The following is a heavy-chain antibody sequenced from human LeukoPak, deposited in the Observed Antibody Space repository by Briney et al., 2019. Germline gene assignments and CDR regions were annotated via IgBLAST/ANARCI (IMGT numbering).Heavy chain of an antibody. CDR1: GFPFSSHG. V-gene: IGHV3-53*01. CDR2: IYSGGTT. D-gene: IGHD4-23*01. Sequence: GGSLRLSCAASGFPFSSHGMSWVRQAPGKGLEWVSLIYSGGTTYYADSVKGRFTISRDNSKNTLYLQMNSLRAEDTAVYYCARRAGGYSHPYDYWGQGILVTVSS. J-gene: IGHJ4*02. CDR3: ARRAGGYSHPYDY.